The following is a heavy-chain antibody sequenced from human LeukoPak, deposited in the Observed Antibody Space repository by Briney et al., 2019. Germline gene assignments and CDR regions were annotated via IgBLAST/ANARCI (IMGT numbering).Heavy chain of an antibody. V-gene: IGHV1-69*05. CDR2: IIPIFGTA. D-gene: IGHD1-7*01. CDR1: GGTFSSYA. Sequence: SVKVSCKASGGTFSSYAISWARQAPGQGLEWMGGIIPIFGTANYAQKFQGRVTITTDESTSTAYMELSSLRSEDTAVYYCASTRGITGTTDFDYWGQGTLVTVSS. J-gene: IGHJ4*02. CDR3: ASTRGITGTTDFDY.